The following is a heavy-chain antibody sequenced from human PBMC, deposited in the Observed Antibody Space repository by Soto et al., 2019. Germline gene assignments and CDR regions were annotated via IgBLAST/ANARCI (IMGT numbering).Heavy chain of an antibody. CDR1: GFTFSSDA. V-gene: IGHV3-23*01. D-gene: IGHD3-3*01. CDR2: ISGSGGGT. J-gene: IGHJ4*02. CDR3: AKDRDDFWSGEGGD. Sequence: HPGGSLRHSCAASGFTFSSDAMSWVRQAPGKGLEWVSAISGSGGGTYHADSVEGRFTISRDKSKNTLYLQMNSLRAEDTAGYYCAKDRDDFWSGEGGDWGQGTLVTVAS.